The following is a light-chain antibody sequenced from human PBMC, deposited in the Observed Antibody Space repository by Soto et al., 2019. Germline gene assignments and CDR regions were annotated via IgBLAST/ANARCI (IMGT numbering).Light chain of an antibody. CDR3: CSYVGSYTRV. Sequence: QSALTQPRSVSGSPGQSVTISCTGTSSDVGGYIYVSWYQHHPGKAPKLMIYEVTKRPSGIPDRFSGSKSGNTASLPISGLQAEDEADYYCCSYVGSYTRVFGGGTKVTVL. J-gene: IGLJ3*02. CDR2: EVT. V-gene: IGLV2-11*01. CDR1: SSDVGGYIY.